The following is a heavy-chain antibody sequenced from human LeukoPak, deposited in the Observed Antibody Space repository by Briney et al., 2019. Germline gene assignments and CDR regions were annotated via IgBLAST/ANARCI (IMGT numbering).Heavy chain of an antibody. V-gene: IGHV4-34*01. CDR1: GGSFSGYY. D-gene: IGHD6-13*01. Sequence: SETLSLTCAVYGGSFSGYYWSWIRQPPGKGLEWIREINHSGSTNYNPSLKSRVTISVDTSKNQFSLKLSSVTAADTAVYYCARVSGLAAAGSFDYWGQGTLVTVSS. CDR3: ARVSGLAAAGSFDY. CDR2: INHSGST. J-gene: IGHJ4*02.